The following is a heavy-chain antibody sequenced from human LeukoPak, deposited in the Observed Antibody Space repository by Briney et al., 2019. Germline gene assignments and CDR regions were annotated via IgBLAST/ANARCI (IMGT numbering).Heavy chain of an antibody. V-gene: IGHV4-59*01. Sequence: SETLSLTCTVSGESINNYYWNWIRQPPGRGLGWIGYIYYSGSTNYNPSLKSRVTISVDKSKNQSSLKLTSVTAADTAVYYCARGESGGSGWFDPWGQGTLVTVSS. CDR1: GESINNYY. CDR3: ARGESGGSGWFDP. J-gene: IGHJ5*02. D-gene: IGHD2-15*01. CDR2: IYYSGST.